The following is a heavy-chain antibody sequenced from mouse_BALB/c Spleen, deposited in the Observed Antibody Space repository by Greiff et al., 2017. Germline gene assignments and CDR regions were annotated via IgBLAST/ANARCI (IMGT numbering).Heavy chain of an antibody. V-gene: IGHV5-12-1*01. CDR1: GFAFSSYD. J-gene: IGHJ4*01. CDR2: ISSGGGST. Sequence: DVKLVESGGGLVKPRGSLKLSCAASGFAFSSYDMSWVRQTPEKRLEWVAYISSGGGSTYYPDTVKGRFTISRDNAKNTLYLQMSSLKSEDTAMYYCARHPYDYDYAMDYWGQGTSVTVSS. CDR3: ARHPYDYDYAMDY. D-gene: IGHD2-4*01.